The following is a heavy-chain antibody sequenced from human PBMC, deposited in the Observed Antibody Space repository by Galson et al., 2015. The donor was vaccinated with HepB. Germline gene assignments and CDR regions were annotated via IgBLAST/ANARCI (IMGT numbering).Heavy chain of an antibody. V-gene: IGHV3-11*01. D-gene: IGHD3-22*01. CDR2: ISQSGSSI. Sequence: SLRLSCAASGFTFRDFYMGWLRVVPGRGLGWLSYISQSGSSIHYADSVRGRFTISRDNAKNSLYLQMNNLRAEDTAIYYCARWSQAYDHWGQGILVTASS. J-gene: IGHJ4*02. CDR1: GFTFRDFY. CDR3: ARWSQAYDH.